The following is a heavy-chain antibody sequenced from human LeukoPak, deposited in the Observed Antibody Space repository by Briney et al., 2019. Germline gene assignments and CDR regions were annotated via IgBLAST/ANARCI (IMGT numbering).Heavy chain of an antibody. D-gene: IGHD4-11*01. J-gene: IGHJ5*02. V-gene: IGHV1-24*01. CDR2: FDPEEGET. Sequence: ASVKVSCKVSGYTLTELSMHWVRQAPGKGLEWMGGFDPEEGETIYAQKFQGRVTMTGDTSTDTAYTELSSLRSEDTAVYYCATEGYSTWFDPWGQGTLVTVSS. CDR3: ATEGYSTWFDP. CDR1: GYTLTELS.